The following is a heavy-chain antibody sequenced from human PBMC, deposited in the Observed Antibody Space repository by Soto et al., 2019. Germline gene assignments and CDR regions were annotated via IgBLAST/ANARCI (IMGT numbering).Heavy chain of an antibody. CDR3: VKGGCSGGSCYPLAY. J-gene: IGHJ4*02. Sequence: EVQLLESGGGLVQPGGSLTLSCAASGFTFSGYAMSWVRQAPGKGLEWVSTISGGGGSAYYTDSVKGRFTISRDNSKNTLSLRMKSLRAEDTAVYYCVKGGCSGGSCYPLAYWGQGTLVTVSS. V-gene: IGHV3-23*01. CDR2: ISGGGGSA. D-gene: IGHD2-15*01. CDR1: GFTFSGYA.